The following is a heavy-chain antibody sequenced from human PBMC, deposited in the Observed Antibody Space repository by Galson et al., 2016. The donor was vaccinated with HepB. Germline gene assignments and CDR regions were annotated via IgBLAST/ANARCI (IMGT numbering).Heavy chain of an antibody. CDR1: GGTFNTFN. CDR2: IIPFLGAT. J-gene: IGHJ4*02. CDR3: ARDAMVRGLKPSVYFDG. Sequence: SVKVSCKASGGTFNTFNINWVRQAPGQGLDWMGRIIPFLGATNYAQMFQGRVTFTVDRSTDTAYMELTSLTSDDTAVYFCARDAMVRGLKPSVYFDGWGQGTLVTVSS. V-gene: IGHV1-69*08. D-gene: IGHD3-10*01.